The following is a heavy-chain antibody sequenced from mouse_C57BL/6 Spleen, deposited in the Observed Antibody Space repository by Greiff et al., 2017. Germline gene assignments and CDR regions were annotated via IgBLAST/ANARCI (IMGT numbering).Heavy chain of an antibody. V-gene: IGHV1-82*01. J-gene: IGHJ4*01. D-gene: IGHD1-1*01. CDR1: GYAFSSSW. CDR3: ARWSPITTVSYAMDY. CDR2: IYPGDGDT. Sequence: QVQLQQSGPELVKPGASVKISCKASGYAFSSSWMNWVKQRPGKGLEWIGRIYPGDGDTNYNGKFKGKATLTADKSSSTAYMQLSSLTSEDSAVYFGARWSPITTVSYAMDYWGQGTSVTVSS.